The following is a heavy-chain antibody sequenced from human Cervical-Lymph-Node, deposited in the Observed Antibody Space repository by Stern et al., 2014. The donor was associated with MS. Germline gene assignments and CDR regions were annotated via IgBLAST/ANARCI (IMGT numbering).Heavy chain of an antibody. Sequence: QVQLVESGAEIKKPGASVKVSCKASNYSFREYGISWVRQAPGQGLEWMGWISGYKDYTNYAQKIHDRVSMTMDTSTSTAYMELRSLRPDDTAVYYCARDDLQWQIGGFYFYYEGMDVWGQGTTVAVSS. CDR3: ARDDLQWQIGGFYFYYEGMDV. J-gene: IGHJ6*02. D-gene: IGHD6-19*01. CDR2: ISGYKDYT. V-gene: IGHV1-18*01. CDR1: NYSFREYG.